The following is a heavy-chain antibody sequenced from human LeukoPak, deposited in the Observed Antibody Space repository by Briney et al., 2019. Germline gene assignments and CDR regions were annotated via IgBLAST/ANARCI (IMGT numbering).Heavy chain of an antibody. D-gene: IGHD1-26*01. J-gene: IGHJ4*02. CDR1: GFTFSNYA. Sequence: GGSLRLSCAASGFTFSNYAMDWVRQAPGKGLEWVSSISSSSSYIYYADSVKGRFTISRDNAKNSLYLQMNSLRAEDTAVYYCARDWWELPALWGQGTLVTVSS. CDR3: ARDWWELPAL. CDR2: ISSSSSYI. V-gene: IGHV3-21*01.